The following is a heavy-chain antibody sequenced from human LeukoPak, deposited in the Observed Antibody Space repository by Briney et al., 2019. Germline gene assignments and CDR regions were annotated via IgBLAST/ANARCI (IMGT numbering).Heavy chain of an antibody. CDR2: IYYSGST. CDR3: ARQPTYYDFWSGYSGHYYYYMDV. D-gene: IGHD3-3*01. J-gene: IGHJ6*03. V-gene: IGHV4-39*07. Sequence: PSQTLSLTCTVSGGSISSSSYYWGWIRQPPGKGLEWIGSIYYSGSTYYNPSLKSRVTISVDTSKNQFSLKLSSVTAADTAVYYCARQPTYYDFWSGYSGHYYYYMDVWGKGTTVTVSS. CDR1: GGSISSSSYY.